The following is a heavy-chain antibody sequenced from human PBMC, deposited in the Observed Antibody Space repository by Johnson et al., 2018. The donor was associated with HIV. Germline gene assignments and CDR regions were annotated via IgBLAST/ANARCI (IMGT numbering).Heavy chain of an antibody. CDR1: GFTVSRNY. J-gene: IGHJ3*01. Sequence: VQLVESGGGLVQPGGSLRLSCAASGFTVSRNYMSWVRQAPGKGLEWVSVIYSGGSTYYAESVKGRFTISRDNSKIKLYRQMNSLRAEDTAVYFCARGCRDGYTCDVFDVWGQGTRVTVSS. V-gene: IGHV3-66*01. D-gene: IGHD5-24*01. CDR3: ARGCRDGYTCDVFDV. CDR2: IYSGGST.